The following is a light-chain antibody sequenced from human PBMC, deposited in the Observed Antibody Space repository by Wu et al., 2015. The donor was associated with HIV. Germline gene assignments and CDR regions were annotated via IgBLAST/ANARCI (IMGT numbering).Light chain of an antibody. V-gene: IGKV3-20*01. CDR1: QTVHSNY. CDR3: QQYGSSPLT. Sequence: EILLTQSPGTLSLSPGERVTLSCRASQTVHSNYLAWYQQKPGQAPRLLMYDASSRATGIPDRFGGSESGTDFTLTINRLEPVDSAVYYCQQYGSSPLTFGGGTKVEIK. J-gene: IGKJ4*01. CDR2: DAS.